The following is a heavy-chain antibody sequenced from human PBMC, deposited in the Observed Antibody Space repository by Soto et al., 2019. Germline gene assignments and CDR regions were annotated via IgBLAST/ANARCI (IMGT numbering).Heavy chain of an antibody. V-gene: IGHV3-30*18. CDR2: ISYDGSNK. CDR3: AKDPAEDWEPAYGMDV. D-gene: IGHD1-26*01. Sequence: GGSLRLSCAASGFTFSSYGMHWVRQALGKGLEWVAVISYDGSNKYYADSVKGRFTISRDNSKNTLYLQMNSLRAEDTAVYYCAKDPAEDWEPAYGMDVWGQGTTVTVSS. J-gene: IGHJ6*02. CDR1: GFTFSSYG.